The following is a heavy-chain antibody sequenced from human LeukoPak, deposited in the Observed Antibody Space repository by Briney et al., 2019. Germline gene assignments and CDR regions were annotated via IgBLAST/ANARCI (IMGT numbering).Heavy chain of an antibody. Sequence: GGSLRLSCAASGFTFSSYAMSWVRQAPGKGLEWVSAISGSGGSTYYADSVKGRFTISRDNSKNTLYLQMNSLRAEDTAVYYCAKGFIVPPWGSSSQQFDYWGQGTLVTVSS. CDR2: ISGSGGST. CDR1: GFTFSSYA. V-gene: IGHV3-23*01. D-gene: IGHD1-26*01. CDR3: AKGFIVPPWGSSSQQFDY. J-gene: IGHJ4*02.